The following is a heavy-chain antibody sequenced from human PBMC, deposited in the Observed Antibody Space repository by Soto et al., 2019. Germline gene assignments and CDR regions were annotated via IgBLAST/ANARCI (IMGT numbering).Heavy chain of an antibody. J-gene: IGHJ6*03. V-gene: IGHV3-64*01. CDR2: ISSNGVGT. CDR3: ARRARPDFYYMDF. D-gene: IGHD6-6*01. CDR1: GFTLIGYA. Sequence: AVRSLRLSCAASGFTLIGYAMDWVRQDPGKGLEYVSGISSNGVGTYYANSVQGRFTISRDNSKNTVYLQMGSLRPEDMAVYYCARRARPDFYYMDFWRKGTTVTVSS.